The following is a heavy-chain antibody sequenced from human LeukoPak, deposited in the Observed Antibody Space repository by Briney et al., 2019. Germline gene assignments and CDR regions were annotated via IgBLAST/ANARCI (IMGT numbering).Heavy chain of an antibody. CDR2: ISYDGSHK. V-gene: IGHV3-30*09. D-gene: IGHD1-26*01. CDR3: ARDGGGELLEYYFDY. J-gene: IGHJ4*02. CDR1: GFTFSSYA. Sequence: GGSLRLSCAASGFTFSSYAIHWVRQPPGKGLEWVAVISYDGSHKYYADSVKGRVAISRDNSKNTLYLQMNSLRAEDTAVYYCARDGGGELLEYYFDYWGQGTLVTVSS.